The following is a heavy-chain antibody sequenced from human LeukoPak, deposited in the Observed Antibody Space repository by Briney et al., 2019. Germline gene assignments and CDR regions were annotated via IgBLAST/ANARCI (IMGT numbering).Heavy chain of an antibody. J-gene: IGHJ6*03. Sequence: GESLKISCKGSGYSFASSWIGWVRQMPGKGLEWMGIIYPDDSDTRYSPSFEGQITISVDKSISTAYLQWSSLKASDTAVYYCARHGRCTNGVCYSNYYYHMDVWGKGTTVTVSS. CDR1: GYSFASSW. CDR3: ARHGRCTNGVCYSNYYYHMDV. D-gene: IGHD2-8*01. V-gene: IGHV5-51*01. CDR2: IYPDDSDT.